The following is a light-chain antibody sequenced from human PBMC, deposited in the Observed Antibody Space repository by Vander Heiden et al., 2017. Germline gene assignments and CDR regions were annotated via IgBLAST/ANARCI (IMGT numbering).Light chain of an antibody. CDR1: RSDVGSYNS. Sequence: QFALTKPPSVSGSPGQSVTNPCTGTRSDVGSYNSVSWYKKSPGTTSKLLIYDVSNRPSGVPDRFSGSKSGNTASLTISGLQAEDEADYYYSLDTSSSTLVFGGGTKLTVL. J-gene: IGLJ3*02. CDR3: SLDTSSSTLV. CDR2: DVS. V-gene: IGLV2-18*01.